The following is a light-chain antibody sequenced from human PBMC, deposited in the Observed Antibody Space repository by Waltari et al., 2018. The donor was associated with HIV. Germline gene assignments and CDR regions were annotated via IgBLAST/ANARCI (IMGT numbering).Light chain of an antibody. CDR2: WAS. V-gene: IGKV4-1*01. Sequence: DIVMTQSADSLAVSLGERVTINCKSSKSVLYNSNNKNYLAWYQQKPRQPPKLIIYWASTRESGVPDRFSGSGSGTDFNLTISSLQAEDVAVYYCQQYYSTLYSFGQGTKLEIK. CDR1: KSVLYNSNNKNY. CDR3: QQYYSTLYS. J-gene: IGKJ2*03.